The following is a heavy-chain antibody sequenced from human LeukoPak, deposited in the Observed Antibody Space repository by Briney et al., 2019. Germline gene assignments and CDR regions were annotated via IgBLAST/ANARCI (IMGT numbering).Heavy chain of an antibody. CDR3: ARQSKGIIVITDFQH. D-gene: IGHD3-22*01. J-gene: IGHJ1*01. CDR1: GFTFNSWW. V-gene: IGHV4-39*01. CDR2: IYYSGNT. Sequence: GSLRLTCATSGFTFNSWWMSWIRQPPGKGLEWIGSIYYSGNTYYSPSLKSRVTISVDTSKNLFSLKLSSVTAADTAVYYCARQSKGIIVITDFQHWGQGTLVTVSS.